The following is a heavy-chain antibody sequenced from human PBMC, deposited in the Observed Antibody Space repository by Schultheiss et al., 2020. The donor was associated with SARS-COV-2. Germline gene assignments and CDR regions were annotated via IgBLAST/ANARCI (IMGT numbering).Heavy chain of an antibody. Sequence: GESLKISCAASGFTFSSYEMNWVRQAPGKGLEWVSYISSSGSTIYYADSVKGRFTISRDNAKNSLYLQMHSLRAEDTAVYYCVRDRSWWTPYNCFDLWGRGTLVTVSS. J-gene: IGHJ5*02. D-gene: IGHD2-15*01. CDR3: VRDRSWWTPYNCFDL. V-gene: IGHV3-48*03. CDR1: GFTFSSYE. CDR2: ISSSGSTI.